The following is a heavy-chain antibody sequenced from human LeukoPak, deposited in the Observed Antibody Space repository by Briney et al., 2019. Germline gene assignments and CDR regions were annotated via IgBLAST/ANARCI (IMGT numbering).Heavy chain of an antibody. D-gene: IGHD1-7*01. CDR1: GGSFSGYY. Sequence: SETLSLTCAVYGGSFSGYYWSWIRQPPGRGLEWIEEINHSGSTNYNPSLKSRVTISVDTSKNQFSLKLSSVTAADTAVYYCARGELRIAFDIWGQGTMVTVSS. V-gene: IGHV4-34*01. CDR2: INHSGST. CDR3: ARGELRIAFDI. J-gene: IGHJ3*02.